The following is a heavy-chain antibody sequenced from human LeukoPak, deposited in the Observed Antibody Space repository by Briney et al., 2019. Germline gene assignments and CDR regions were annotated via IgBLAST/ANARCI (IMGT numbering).Heavy chain of an antibody. V-gene: IGHV3-74*01. CDR1: GFTFSTYW. CDR3: ARVESGSYWGLDDYYFDY. D-gene: IGHD1-26*01. J-gene: IGHJ4*02. CDR2: INSDGSST. Sequence: PGGSLRLSCAASGFTFSTYWMHWVRQAPGKGLVWVSRINSDGSSTSHADSVKGRFTISRDNAKNTLYLQMNSLRAEDTAVYYCARVESGSYWGLDDYYFDYWGQGTLVTVSS.